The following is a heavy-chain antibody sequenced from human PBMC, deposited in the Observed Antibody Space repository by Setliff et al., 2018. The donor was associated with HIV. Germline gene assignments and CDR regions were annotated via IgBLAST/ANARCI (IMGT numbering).Heavy chain of an antibody. Sequence: PSETLSLTCTVSGGSISSYYWSWIRQPPGKGLEWIGYIYTSGSTNYNPSLKSRVTISVDTSKNQFSLKLSSATAADTAVYYCARDGYCGGDCYHDAFDIWGQGTMVTVSS. CDR1: GGSISSYY. CDR3: ARDGYCGGDCYHDAFDI. V-gene: IGHV4-4*08. CDR2: IYTSGST. D-gene: IGHD2-21*02. J-gene: IGHJ3*02.